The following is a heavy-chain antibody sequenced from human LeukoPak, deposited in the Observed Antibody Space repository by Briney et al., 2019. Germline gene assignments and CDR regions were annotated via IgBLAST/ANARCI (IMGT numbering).Heavy chain of an antibody. Sequence: PGGSLRLSCAASGFTFSDYYMSWIRQAPGKGLEWVSYISSSGSTIYYADSVKGRFTISRDNSKNTLYLQMNSLRAEDTAVYYCARSRGLHVYGDYTLGDYWGQGTLVTVSS. CDR2: ISSSGSTI. CDR3: ARSRGLHVYGDYTLGDY. J-gene: IGHJ4*02. V-gene: IGHV3-11*04. D-gene: IGHD4-17*01. CDR1: GFTFSDYY.